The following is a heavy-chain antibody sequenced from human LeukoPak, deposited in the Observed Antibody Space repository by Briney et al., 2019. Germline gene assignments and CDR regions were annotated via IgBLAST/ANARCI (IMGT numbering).Heavy chain of an antibody. Sequence: GGSLRLSCAASGFTFSSYSMNWVRQAPGKGLEWVSRIKSKTDGGTTDYAAPVKGRFTISRDDSKNTLYLQMNSLKTEDTAVYYCTTASYGGYALRWGQGTLVTVSS. CDR3: TTASYGGYALR. D-gene: IGHD5-12*01. CDR2: IKSKTDGGTT. J-gene: IGHJ4*02. V-gene: IGHV3-15*01. CDR1: GFTFSSYS.